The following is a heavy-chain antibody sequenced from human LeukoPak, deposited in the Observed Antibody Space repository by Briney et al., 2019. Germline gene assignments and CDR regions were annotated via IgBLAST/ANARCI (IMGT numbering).Heavy chain of an antibody. CDR1: GFTFSSYS. D-gene: IGHD6-6*01. CDR3: ARDQFSSSHYYFDY. V-gene: IGHV3-30-3*01. Sequence: AGGSLRLSCAASGFTFSSYSMHWVRQAPGKGLEWVAVISYDGTNKYYADSVKGRFTISRDNSKNTLYLQMNSLRAEDTAVYYCARDQFSSSHYYFDYWGQGTLVTVSS. CDR2: ISYDGTNK. J-gene: IGHJ4*02.